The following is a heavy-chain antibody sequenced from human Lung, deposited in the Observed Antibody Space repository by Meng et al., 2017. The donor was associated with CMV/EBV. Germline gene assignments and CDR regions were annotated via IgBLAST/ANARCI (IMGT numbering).Heavy chain of an antibody. CDR2: IDSEGSTT. CDR3: ASARGVVRYAFDI. V-gene: IGHV3-74*01. D-gene: IGHD2-15*01. J-gene: IGHJ3*02. Sequence: GGSLRLSCAASGFTFSTYWMHWVRQAPGKGLEWVSCIDSEGSTTNYADSVKGRFTISRDNAKNTLYLEMNSPRAEDTAVYYCASARGVVRYAFDIWGQGTMVTVSS. CDR1: GFTFSTYW.